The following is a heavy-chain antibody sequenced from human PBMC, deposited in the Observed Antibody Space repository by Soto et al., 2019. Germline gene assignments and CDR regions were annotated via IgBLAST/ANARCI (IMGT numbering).Heavy chain of an antibody. Sequence: PGGSLRLSCAASGFTFSSYSMNWVRQAPGKXLEWVSFISSSSSYVYYADSVKGRFTISRDNAKNSLYLQMNSLRAEDTAVYYCARDHYDSSGYFVRRADYAFDIWGQGTMVTVSS. CDR2: ISSSSSYV. D-gene: IGHD3-22*01. CDR1: GFTFSSYS. J-gene: IGHJ3*02. CDR3: ARDHYDSSGYFVRRADYAFDI. V-gene: IGHV3-21*01.